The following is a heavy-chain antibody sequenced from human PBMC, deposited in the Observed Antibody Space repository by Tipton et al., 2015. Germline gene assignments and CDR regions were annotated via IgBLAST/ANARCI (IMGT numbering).Heavy chain of an antibody. J-gene: IGHJ4*02. V-gene: IGHV1-69*01. D-gene: IGHD3-10*01. CDR2: TVPFLPTA. CDR3: ARHTWFGDLRAPDY. Sequence: QLVQSGAEVKKPGSSVKVSCKASGGTLSGYAVSWVRQAPGQGLEWMGGTVPFLPTANYAQKFQGRLMITVDDSSETGYLELSSLRSEDTAVYYCARHTWFGDLRAPDYWGQRTLVTVSP. CDR1: GGTLSGYA.